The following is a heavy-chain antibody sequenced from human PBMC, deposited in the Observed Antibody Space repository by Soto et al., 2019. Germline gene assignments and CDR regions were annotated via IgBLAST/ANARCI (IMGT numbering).Heavy chain of an antibody. CDR2: IYYSGST. J-gene: IGHJ6*02. CDR3: ARQYYDFWSGYVDV. CDR1: GGSISSSSYY. D-gene: IGHD3-3*01. Sequence: TSETLSLTCTVSGGSISSSSYYWGWIRQPPGKGLEWIGSIYYSGSTYYNQSLKSRVTISVDTSKNQFSLKLSSVTAADTAVYYCARQYYDFWSGYVDVWGQGTTVTSP. V-gene: IGHV4-39*01.